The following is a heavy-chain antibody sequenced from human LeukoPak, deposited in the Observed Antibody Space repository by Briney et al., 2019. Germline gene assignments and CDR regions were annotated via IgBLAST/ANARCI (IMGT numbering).Heavy chain of an antibody. D-gene: IGHD4-17*01. CDR3: AKSRGQYGDYLFYYYGMDV. CDR2: ISDSGVTT. J-gene: IGHJ6*02. CDR1: GFTFSSCA. V-gene: IGHV3-23*01. Sequence: GGSLRLSCAASGFTFSSCAMSWVRQAPGKGLEWVSGISDSGVTTYHADSVKGRFTISGDNSKNTLYLQMNSLRAEDTALYYCAKSRGQYGDYLFYYYGMDVWGQGTTVTVSS.